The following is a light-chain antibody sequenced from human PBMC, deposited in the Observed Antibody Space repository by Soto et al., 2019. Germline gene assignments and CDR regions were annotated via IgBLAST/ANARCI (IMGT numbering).Light chain of an antibody. CDR2: GAS. CDR3: QQYGSSPWT. V-gene: IGKV3-20*01. J-gene: IGKJ1*01. CDR1: QIIRSNY. Sequence: EIVLTQSPGTLSLSPGERATLSCRASQIIRSNYLAWYQQRPGQAPRLLIYGASSRATDIPDRFSGSASGTDFTLTILRLEPEDFAVYYCQQYGSSPWTFGQGTKVDIK.